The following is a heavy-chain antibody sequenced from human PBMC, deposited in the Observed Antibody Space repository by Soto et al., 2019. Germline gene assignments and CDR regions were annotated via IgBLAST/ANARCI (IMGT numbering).Heavy chain of an antibody. CDR2: INHSGST. V-gene: IGHV4-34*01. CDR1: GGSFSGYY. D-gene: IGHD6-19*01. J-gene: IGHJ4*02. Sequence: SETLSLTCAVYGGSFSGYYWSWIRQPPGKGLEWIGEINHSGSTNYNPSLKSRLTVSLGTPKNQFSLKLTSMTAADTAVYYCATGRSDNGWYEEHFWGQGALVTVSS. CDR3: ATGRSDNGWYEEHF.